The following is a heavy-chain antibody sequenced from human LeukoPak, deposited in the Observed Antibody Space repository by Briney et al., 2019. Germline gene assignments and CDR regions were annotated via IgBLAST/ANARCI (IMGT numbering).Heavy chain of an antibody. J-gene: IGHJ5*02. Sequence: SETLSLTCSVSGASISDSYWTWIRQPPGKTLEWIGYIYYTGDNDYNPPLKSRVTISGDASKMQFSLKLTSVTAADTAVYYCASEAVAGNWFDPWGQGTLVTVSS. D-gene: IGHD6-19*01. V-gene: IGHV4-59*08. CDR2: IYYTGDN. CDR3: ASEAVAGNWFDP. CDR1: GASISDSY.